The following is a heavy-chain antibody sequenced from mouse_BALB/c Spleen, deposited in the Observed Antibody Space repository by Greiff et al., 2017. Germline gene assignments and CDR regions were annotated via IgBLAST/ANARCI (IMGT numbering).Heavy chain of an antibody. D-gene: IGHD3-1*01. J-gene: IGHJ3*01. Sequence: QVQLQQPGAELVKPGASVKLSCKASGYTFTSYWMHWVKQRPGQGLEWIGEIDPSDSYTNYNQKFKGKATLTVDKSSSTAYMQLSSLTSEDSAVYYCARGYVCYWGQGTLVTVSA. CDR3: ARGYVCY. V-gene: IGHV1-69*02. CDR1: GYTFTSYW. CDR2: IDPSDSYT.